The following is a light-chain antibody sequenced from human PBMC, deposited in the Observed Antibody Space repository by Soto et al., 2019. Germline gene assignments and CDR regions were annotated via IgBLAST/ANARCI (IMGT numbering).Light chain of an antibody. CDR1: SSNIGNNY. V-gene: IGLV1-51*01. J-gene: IGLJ1*01. Sequence: QSVLTQPPSVSAAPGQKVTISCSGSSSNIGNNYVSWYQQLPGTAPKLLIYDNNKRPSGIPDRFSGSKSGTLATLGITGLQTGDEADYYCGTWDSSLSAFHVFGTGTKLTVL. CDR2: DNN. CDR3: GTWDSSLSAFHV.